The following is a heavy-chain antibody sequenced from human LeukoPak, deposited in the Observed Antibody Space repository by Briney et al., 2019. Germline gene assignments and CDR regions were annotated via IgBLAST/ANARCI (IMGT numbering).Heavy chain of an antibody. V-gene: IGHV3-74*01. J-gene: IGHJ4*02. Sequence: GGSLRLSCAASGSAFRRNWMHWVRQAPGKGLVWVSRINGDGSSTSYADSVKGRFTISRDNAKNSLYLQMNSLRAEDTAVYYCARLDYFDYWGQGTLVTVSS. CDR2: INGDGSST. CDR3: ARLDYFDY. CDR1: GSAFRRNW.